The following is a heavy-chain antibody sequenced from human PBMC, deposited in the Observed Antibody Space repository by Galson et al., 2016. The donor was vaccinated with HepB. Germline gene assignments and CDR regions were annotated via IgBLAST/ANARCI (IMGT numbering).Heavy chain of an antibody. D-gene: IGHD2-21*01. CDR2: FCYTGIT. Sequence: ETLSLTCIVSGGSVTNHQYCWGWVRQAPGKGLEWIASFCYTGITYSTPSLRSRLTMDVDTSKFQLSLHLRSVAAADTAVYYCVDYCGGGACPDYWGQGTLVTASS. V-gene: IGHV4-39*01. CDR3: VDYCGGGACPDY. CDR1: GGSVTNHQYC. J-gene: IGHJ4*02.